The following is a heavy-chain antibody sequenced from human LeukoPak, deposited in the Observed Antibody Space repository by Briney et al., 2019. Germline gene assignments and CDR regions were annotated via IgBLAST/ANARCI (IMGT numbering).Heavy chain of an antibody. D-gene: IGHD3-22*01. CDR3: AAYDSSGYAFDY. J-gene: IGHJ4*02. Sequence: SETLSLTCAVYGGSFSGYYWSWIRQPPGKGLEWIGEINHSGSTNYNPSLKSRVTISVDTSKNQFSLKLSSVTAADTAVYYWAAYDSSGYAFDYWGQGTLVTVSS. V-gene: IGHV4-34*01. CDR2: INHSGST. CDR1: GGSFSGYY.